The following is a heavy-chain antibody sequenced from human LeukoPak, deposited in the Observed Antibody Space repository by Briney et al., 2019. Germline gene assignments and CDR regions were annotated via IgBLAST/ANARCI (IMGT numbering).Heavy chain of an antibody. CDR3: ARDQVYAFWSGRFDYYYYYMDV. J-gene: IGHJ6*03. Sequence: GGSLILSCAASGFSFSIYSMNWVRQAPGKGLEWVSYISSSSSTIYYADSVKGRFTIFRDNAKNSLYLQMISLRAEDTAVYYCARDQVYAFWSGRFDYYYYYMDVWGKGTTVTVSS. D-gene: IGHD3-3*01. CDR2: ISSSSSTI. V-gene: IGHV3-48*04. CDR1: GFSFSIYS.